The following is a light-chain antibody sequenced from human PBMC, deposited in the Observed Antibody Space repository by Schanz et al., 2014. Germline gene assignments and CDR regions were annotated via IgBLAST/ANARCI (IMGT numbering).Light chain of an antibody. J-gene: IGKJ1*01. CDR2: GAS. CDR3: QQYGSSLTWT. CDR1: QSVSTY. V-gene: IGKV3-20*01. Sequence: EIVLTQSPGTLSLSPGERATLSCRASQSVSTYLAWYQQKPGQAPRLLIYGASSRATGIPDRFSGSGSGTDFTLTISRLEPEDFAVYYCQQYGSSLTWTFGQGTKLEI.